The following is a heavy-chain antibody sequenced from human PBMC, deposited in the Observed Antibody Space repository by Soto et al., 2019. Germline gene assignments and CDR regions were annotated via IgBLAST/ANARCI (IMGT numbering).Heavy chain of an antibody. V-gene: IGHV1-2*02. CDR1: GYTFTGYY. Sequence: ASVKVSCKASGYTFTGYYMHWVRQAPGQGLEWMGWINPNSGGTNYAQKFQGRVTMTRDTSISTAYMELSRLRSEDTAVYYCASQKTIFGVAPYGMDVWGQGTTVTVSS. D-gene: IGHD3-3*01. J-gene: IGHJ6*02. CDR3: ASQKTIFGVAPYGMDV. CDR2: INPNSGGT.